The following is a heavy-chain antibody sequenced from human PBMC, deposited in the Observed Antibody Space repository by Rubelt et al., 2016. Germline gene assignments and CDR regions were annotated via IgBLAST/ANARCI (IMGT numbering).Heavy chain of an antibody. CDR3: ARTDYGDERGMDFDY. Sequence: QVQLQQWGAGLLKPSETLSLTCAVYGGSFSGYYWSWIRQPPGKGLEWIGEINRSGSTNYNPSLKSGFTISVDTSKNQSSLKLSSVTAADTAVYYCARTDYGDERGMDFDYWGQGTLVTVSS. V-gene: IGHV4-34*01. CDR1: GGSFSGYY. J-gene: IGHJ4*02. CDR2: INRSGST. D-gene: IGHD4-17*01.